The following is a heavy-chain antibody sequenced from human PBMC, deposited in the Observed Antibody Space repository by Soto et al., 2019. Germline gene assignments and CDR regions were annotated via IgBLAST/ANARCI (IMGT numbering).Heavy chain of an antibody. CDR2: IHHSGST. CDR3: VRHITTLSNFVHGDY. D-gene: IGHD3-3*02. J-gene: IGHJ4*02. CDR1: GGSISSGENF. Sequence: SETLSLTCTVSGGSISSGENFWNWIRQSPGKGLEWIGYIHHSGSTYYNPSLKSRLTISADKSISTAYLQWSSLQASDTAMYYCVRHITTLSNFVHGDYWGQGTLVTV. V-gene: IGHV4-30-4*01.